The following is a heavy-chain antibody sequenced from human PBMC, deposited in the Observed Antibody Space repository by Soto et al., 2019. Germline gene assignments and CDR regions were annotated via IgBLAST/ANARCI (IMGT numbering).Heavy chain of an antibody. CDR2: INRSGGSS. V-gene: IGHV1-46*01. Sequence: HLAQSGPEVTRPGASVKISCKASGFIFTDWFMHWVRQTPGQGPEWMGIINRSGGSSIYSQKFQDRVTMTRDTSTSTLYVELSSLTSADTAVYYCAKEGAIPGEVDAWGQGTLVTVSS. J-gene: IGHJ1*01. CDR1: GFIFTDWF. CDR3: AKEGAIPGEVDA. D-gene: IGHD2-21*01.